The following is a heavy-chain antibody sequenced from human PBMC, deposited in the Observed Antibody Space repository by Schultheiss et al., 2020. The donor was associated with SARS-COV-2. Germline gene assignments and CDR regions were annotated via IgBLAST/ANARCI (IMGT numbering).Heavy chain of an antibody. Sequence: GGSLRLSCAASGFTFSSYALHWVRQAPGKGLDWVAVISYDGSHKYYTDSVKGRFTISRDNSKNTLYLQMSSLRAEDTAVYYCAKGIYGSWPGPPDYWGQGTLVTVSS. CDR1: GFTFSSYA. D-gene: IGHD3-3*02. J-gene: IGHJ4*02. CDR3: AKGIYGSWPGPPDY. V-gene: IGHV3-30-3*01. CDR2: ISYDGSHK.